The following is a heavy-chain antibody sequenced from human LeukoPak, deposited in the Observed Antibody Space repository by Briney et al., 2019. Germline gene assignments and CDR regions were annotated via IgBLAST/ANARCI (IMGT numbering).Heavy chain of an antibody. CDR1: GFTFSDYY. V-gene: IGHV3-11*01. CDR2: ISSSGSTI. J-gene: IGHJ5*02. D-gene: IGHD1-26*01. Sequence: GGSLRLSCAASGFTFSDYYMSWLRQAPGKGLEGVSYISSSGSTIYYADSVKGRFTISRDNAKNSLYLQMNSLRAEDTAVYYCARSWELQDWFDHWGQGTLVTVSS. CDR3: ARSWELQDWFDH.